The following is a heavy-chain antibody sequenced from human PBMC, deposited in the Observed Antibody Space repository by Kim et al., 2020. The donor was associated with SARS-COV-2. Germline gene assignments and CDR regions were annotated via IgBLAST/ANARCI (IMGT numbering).Heavy chain of an antibody. Sequence: GGSLRLSCAASGFTFSSYAMSWVRQAPGKGLEWVSAISGSGGSTYYADSVKGRFTISRDNSKNTLYLQMNSLRAEDTAVYYCAKDRRQYSSSWYTLDVWGQGTTVTVSS. CDR2: ISGSGGST. V-gene: IGHV3-23*01. J-gene: IGHJ6*02. CDR3: AKDRRQYSSSWYTLDV. CDR1: GFTFSSYA. D-gene: IGHD6-13*01.